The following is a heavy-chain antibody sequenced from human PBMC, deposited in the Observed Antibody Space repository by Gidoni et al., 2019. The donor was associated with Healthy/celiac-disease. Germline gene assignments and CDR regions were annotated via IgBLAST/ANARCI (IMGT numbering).Heavy chain of an antibody. CDR3: ARDEYGSGSYGSHY. CDR1: GFPFSSYG. CDR2: ICYDGSNK. V-gene: IGHV3-33*01. D-gene: IGHD1-26*01. Sequence: QVQLVESGGGVVQPGRSLRLSCAASGFPFSSYGMPCVRQAPGKVLGLVAVICYDGSNKYYADSVKGRFTISRDNSKNTLYLQMNSLRAEDTAVYYCARDEYGSGSYGSHYWGQGTLVTVSS. J-gene: IGHJ4*02.